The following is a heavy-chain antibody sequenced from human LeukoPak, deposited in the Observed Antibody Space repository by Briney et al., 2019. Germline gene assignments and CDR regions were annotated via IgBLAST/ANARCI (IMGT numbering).Heavy chain of an antibody. J-gene: IGHJ5*02. CDR2: IYSGGST. Sequence: GGSLRLSCAASGFTVSSNYMSWVRQAPGKGLEWVSVIYSGGSTYYADSVKGRFTISRDNSKNTLYLQMNSLRAEDTAVYYCARHKMYYDYVWGSYRTNWFDPWGQGTLVTVSS. CDR1: GFTVSSNY. CDR3: ARHKMYYDYVWGSYRTNWFDP. D-gene: IGHD3-16*02. V-gene: IGHV3-66*04.